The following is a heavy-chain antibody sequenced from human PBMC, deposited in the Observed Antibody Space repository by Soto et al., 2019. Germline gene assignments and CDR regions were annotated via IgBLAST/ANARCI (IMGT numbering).Heavy chain of an antibody. J-gene: IGHJ2*01. CDR3: VMHVGSYWYFDL. CDR1: GFAVTSSY. Sequence: EVQLVESGGGLVQPGGSLRLSCTASGFAVTSSYMGWVRRAPGKGLEWVSSIYSGRDTYYADSVRGRFTSTTDNSMDTLYLQMNSLRVDDTAMYYCVMHVGSYWYFDLWGRGTLVTVSS. CDR2: IYSGRDT. D-gene: IGHD1-26*01. V-gene: IGHV3-66*01.